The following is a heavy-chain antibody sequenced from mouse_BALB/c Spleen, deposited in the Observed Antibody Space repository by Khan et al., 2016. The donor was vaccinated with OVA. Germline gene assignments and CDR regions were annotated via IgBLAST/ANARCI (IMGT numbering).Heavy chain of an antibody. Sequence: VMLVESGAELARPGASVKMSCKASGYTFTSNTMHWVKQRPGQGLEWIGYINPRSSYTNYNQKFKDKATLTADKSSSTAYMQLSSLTSEDSVVYYCARRTTEYTMDYWGQGTSVTVSS. CDR1: GYTFTSNT. D-gene: IGHD2-14*01. J-gene: IGHJ4*01. CDR2: INPRSSYT. V-gene: IGHV1-4*01. CDR3: ARRTTEYTMDY.